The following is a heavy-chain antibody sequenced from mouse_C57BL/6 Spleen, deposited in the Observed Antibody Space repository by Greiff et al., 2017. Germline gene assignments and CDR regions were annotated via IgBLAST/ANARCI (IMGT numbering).Heavy chain of an antibody. CDR2: IYPRDGST. V-gene: IGHV1-78*01. CDR3: ARNAPDISYWYFDV. CDR1: GYSFTDHT. Sequence: QVQLQQSDAELVKPGASVKISCKVSGYSFTDHTIHWMKQRPEKGLEWIGYIYPRDGSTKYNGKFKGKATLTADKSSSTAYMQLSSLTSEDSAVYFCARNAPDISYWYFDVWGTGTTVTVSS. J-gene: IGHJ1*03.